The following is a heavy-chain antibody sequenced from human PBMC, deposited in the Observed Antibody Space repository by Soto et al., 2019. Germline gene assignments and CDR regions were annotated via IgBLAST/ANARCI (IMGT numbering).Heavy chain of an antibody. J-gene: IGHJ4*02. CDR1: GYSFTRYW. Sequence: GESLKISCKGSGYSFTRYWISWVRQMPGKGLEWMGRIDPSDSYTNYSPSFQGHVTISADKSISTAYLQWSSLKASDTAMYYCARHMLSDYSSSPYDYWGQGTLVTVSS. CDR2: IDPSDSYT. D-gene: IGHD6-6*01. CDR3: ARHMLSDYSSSPYDY. V-gene: IGHV5-10-1*01.